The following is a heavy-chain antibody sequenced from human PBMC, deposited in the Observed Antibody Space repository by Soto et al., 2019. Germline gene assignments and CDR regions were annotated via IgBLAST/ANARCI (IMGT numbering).Heavy chain of an antibody. V-gene: IGHV3-30-3*01. CDR2: ISYDGNNK. CDR1: GFTFSSYV. CDR3: ARAGCDGGSCYTLVGLRYGMDV. Sequence: QVQLVESGGGVVQPGRSLRLSCAASGFTFSSYVMYWVRQAPGKGLEWVAVISYDGNNKYYADSVKGRFTISRDNSKKQLYLQMNSLRAEDTAVYYCARAGCDGGSCYTLVGLRYGMDVWGQGTTVTVSS. D-gene: IGHD2-15*01. J-gene: IGHJ6*02.